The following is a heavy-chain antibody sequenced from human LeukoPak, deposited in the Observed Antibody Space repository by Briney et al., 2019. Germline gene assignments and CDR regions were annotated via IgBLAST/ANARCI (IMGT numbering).Heavy chain of an antibody. D-gene: IGHD1-26*01. CDR3: ANLGDHPEEY. J-gene: IGHJ4*02. V-gene: IGHV3-74*01. CDR2: ITNDGSST. CDR1: GLTFSSHW. Sequence: GGSLRLSCAASGLTFSSHWMHWVRQAPGKGLVWVSRITNDGSSTTYADSVKGRFTISRDNAKNSLYLQMNSLRAEDTAVYYCANLGDHPEEYWGQGTLVTVSP.